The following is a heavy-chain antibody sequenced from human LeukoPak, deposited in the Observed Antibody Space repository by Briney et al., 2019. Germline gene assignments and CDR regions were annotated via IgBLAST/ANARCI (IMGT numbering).Heavy chain of an antibody. D-gene: IGHD3-22*01. Sequence: GGSLRLSCAASAFTFSSCGMHWVRQAPGKRLEWVAFIPYDGSNKYYADSVKGRFTISRDNSKNTLYLQMNSLRAEDTALYYCARGGYYYDSRGYYVFDYWGQGTLVTVSS. CDR1: AFTFSSCG. CDR2: IPYDGSNK. J-gene: IGHJ4*02. V-gene: IGHV3-30*02. CDR3: ARGGYYYDSRGYYVFDY.